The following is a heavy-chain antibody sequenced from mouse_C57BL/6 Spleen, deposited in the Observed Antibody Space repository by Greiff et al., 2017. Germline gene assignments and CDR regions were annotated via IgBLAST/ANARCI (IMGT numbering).Heavy chain of an antibody. CDR2: LNPSSGYT. CDR3: ARTYDYDGYYFDY. J-gene: IGHJ2*01. Sequence: FELQQSGAELAKPGASVKLSCRASGYTFTCYWLHWVTQRPGQGLEWIGYLNPSSGYTKYNQKFKDKATLTADKSSSTAYMQLSSLTYEDSAVYYCARTYDYDGYYFDYWGQGTTLTVSS. V-gene: IGHV1-7*01. CDR1: GYTFTCYW. D-gene: IGHD2-4*01.